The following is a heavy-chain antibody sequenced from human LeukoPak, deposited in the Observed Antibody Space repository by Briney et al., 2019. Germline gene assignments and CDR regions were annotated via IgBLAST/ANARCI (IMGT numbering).Heavy chain of an antibody. Sequence: ASVKVSCKASGGTFSSYAISWVRQAPGQGLEWMGGIIPIFGTANYAQEFQGRVTITTDESTSTAYMELSSLRSEDTAVYYCARGNSRSYDFWSGLDAFDIWGQGTMVTVSS. CDR3: ARGNSRSYDFWSGLDAFDI. J-gene: IGHJ3*02. D-gene: IGHD3-3*01. CDR2: IIPIFGTA. V-gene: IGHV1-69*05. CDR1: GGTFSSYA.